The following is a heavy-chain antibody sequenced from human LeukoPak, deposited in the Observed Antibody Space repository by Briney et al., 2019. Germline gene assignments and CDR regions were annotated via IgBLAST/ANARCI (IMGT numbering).Heavy chain of an antibody. D-gene: IGHD3-9*01. V-gene: IGHV1-2*02. Sequence: GASVKVSCKASGYTFTGYYMHWVRQAPGQGLEWMGWINPNSGGTNYAQKFQGRVTMTRDTSISTAYMELSRLRSDDTAVYYCARVYKGYDILTGRQRYYFDYWGQGTLVAVSS. CDR3: ARVYKGYDILTGRQRYYFDY. J-gene: IGHJ4*02. CDR2: INPNSGGT. CDR1: GYTFTGYY.